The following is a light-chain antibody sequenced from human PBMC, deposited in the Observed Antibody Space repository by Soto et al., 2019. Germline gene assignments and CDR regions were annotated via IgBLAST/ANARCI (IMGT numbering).Light chain of an antibody. V-gene: IGKV2-28*01. CDR1: QSLPHSNGYNY. Sequence: EIVMTQSPLSLPVTPGEPASISCRSRQSLPHSNGYNYLDWYLQKPGHSPQLLIYLGSDRASVVPDRFSGSGSGTDFTLKISRVEAEDVVVYYCMQALQSPLTFGGGNSVDIK. CDR3: MQALQSPLT. CDR2: LGS. J-gene: IGKJ4*01.